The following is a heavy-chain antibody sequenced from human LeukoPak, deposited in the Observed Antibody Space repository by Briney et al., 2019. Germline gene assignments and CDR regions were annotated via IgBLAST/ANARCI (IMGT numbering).Heavy chain of an antibody. CDR1: GGTFSSYA. J-gene: IGHJ4*02. D-gene: IGHD3-9*01. CDR3: AREGYFDWLLYDY. V-gene: IGHV1-69*04. CDR2: IIPILGIA. Sequence: SVKVSCKASGGTFSSYAISWVRQAPGQGLEWMGRIIPILGIANYAQKFQGRVTITADKSTSTAYMELSSLRSEDTAVYYCAREGYFDWLLYDYWGQGTLVTVSS.